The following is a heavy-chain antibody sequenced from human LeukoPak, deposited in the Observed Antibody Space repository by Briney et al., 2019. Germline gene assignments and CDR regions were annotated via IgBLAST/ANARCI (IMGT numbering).Heavy chain of an antibody. D-gene: IGHD3-16*01. CDR2: IKDKIDGGTI. Sequence: GGSLRLSCVASGFAFKNAWMSWVRQAPGKGLEWVGRIKDKIDGGTIDYAAPVRGRFTISRDNAKNSVALQLDGLRAEDTAVYFCTRERRGSYYAFESWGQGTLVTVSS. J-gene: IGHJ4*02. CDR3: TRERRGSYYAFES. V-gene: IGHV3-15*01. CDR1: GFAFKNAW.